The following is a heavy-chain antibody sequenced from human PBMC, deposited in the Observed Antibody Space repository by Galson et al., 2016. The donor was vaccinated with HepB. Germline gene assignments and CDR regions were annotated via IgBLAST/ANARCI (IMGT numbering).Heavy chain of an antibody. J-gene: IGHJ4*02. CDR2: ISSSSSTI. CDR1: GFTFSSYS. V-gene: IGHV3-48*02. Sequence: SLRLSCAASGFTFSSYSMNWVRQAPGKGLVWVSYISSSSSTIYHADSVKGRFTISRDNAKNSLYLQMNSLRDEDTAVYYCARRGIYCSSTSCYADYWGQGTLVTVSS. D-gene: IGHD2-2*01. CDR3: ARRGIYCSSTSCYADY.